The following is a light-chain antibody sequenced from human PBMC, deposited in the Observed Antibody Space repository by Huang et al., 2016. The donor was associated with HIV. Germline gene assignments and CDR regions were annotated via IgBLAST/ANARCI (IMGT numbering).Light chain of an antibody. V-gene: IGKV1-33*01. CDR2: GAS. Sequence: IQMTQSPASLSAYVGDRVTISCQANQDIRSYLHWYQQKPGKAPRLLIYGASNLQAGVPSRFSGNGSGTDFTITISSLQSEEIATYYCQQYDSLYTFGQGTRLEIK. CDR3: QQYDSLYT. CDR1: QDIRSY. J-gene: IGKJ2*01.